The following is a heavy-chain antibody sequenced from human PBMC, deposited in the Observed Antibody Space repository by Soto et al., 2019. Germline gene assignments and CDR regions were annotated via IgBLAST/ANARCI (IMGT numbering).Heavy chain of an antibody. V-gene: IGHV4-59*01. J-gene: IGHJ6*02. Sequence: LSLTCTVSGGSISSYYWSWIRQPPGKGLEWIGYIYYSGSTNYNPSLKSRVTISVDTSKNQFSLKLSSVTAADTAVYYCARDQGVFGSSAPRGEYYGMDVWGQGTTVTVSS. CDR3: ARDQGVFGSSAPRGEYYGMDV. CDR1: GGSISSYY. D-gene: IGHD6-6*01. CDR2: IYYSGST.